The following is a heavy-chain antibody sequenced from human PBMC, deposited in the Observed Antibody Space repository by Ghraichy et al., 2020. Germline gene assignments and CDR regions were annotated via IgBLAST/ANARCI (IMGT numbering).Heavy chain of an antibody. D-gene: IGHD3-10*01. CDR1: GDSISRDY. Sequence: SQTLSLTCTVSGDSISRDYWSWIRQPPGKTLEWIGYIYYTGSSHYNPPLRSRVAISLDTSKNQFSLRLSSVTAADTALYYCARLTNYYGSGGGWFDPWGQGTPVTVAS. J-gene: IGHJ5*02. V-gene: IGHV4-59*01. CDR2: IYYTGSS. CDR3: ARLTNYYGSGGGWFDP.